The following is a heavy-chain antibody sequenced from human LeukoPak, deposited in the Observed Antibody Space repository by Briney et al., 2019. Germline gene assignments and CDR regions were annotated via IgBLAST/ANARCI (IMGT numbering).Heavy chain of an antibody. J-gene: IGHJ4*02. V-gene: IGHV4-34*01. CDR1: GGSFSGYY. CDR2: INHSGST. Sequence: PSETLSLTCAVYGGSFSGYYWSWIRQPPGKGLEWIGEINHSGSTNYNPSLKSRVTISVDTSKNQFSLKLSSVTAADSAVYYCARVKSSAYYYDYFDSWGQGALVTVSS. CDR3: ARVKSSAYYYDYFDS. D-gene: IGHD3-22*01.